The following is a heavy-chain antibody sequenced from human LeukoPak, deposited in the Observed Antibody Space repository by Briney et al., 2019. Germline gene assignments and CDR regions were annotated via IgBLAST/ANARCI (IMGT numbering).Heavy chain of an antibody. J-gene: IGHJ4*02. Sequence: GGSLRLSCAASGFTFSSHAMHWVRQAPGKGLEWVSAIAVTGGTYDAESVRGRFTISRDSSKNTLYLQMSSLRVEDAGVYYCAKAPVTTCSGTFCYPFDYWGQGTLVTVSS. V-gene: IGHV3-23*01. CDR1: GFTFSSHA. CDR2: IAVTGGT. D-gene: IGHD2-15*01. CDR3: AKAPVTTCSGTFCYPFDY.